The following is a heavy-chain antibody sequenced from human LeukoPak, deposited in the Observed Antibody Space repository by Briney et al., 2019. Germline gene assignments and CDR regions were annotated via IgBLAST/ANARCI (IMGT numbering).Heavy chain of an antibody. CDR3: AKDVQRGSSPTDY. V-gene: IGHV3-30*18. CDR1: GFTFNNYG. J-gene: IGHJ4*02. CDR2: ISYDGSHK. D-gene: IGHD1-26*01. Sequence: GRSLRLSCVASGFTFNNYGIHWVRQAPGKGLEWGAVISYDGSHKYYADSVKGRFTISRANSKNSLYLQMNSLRAEDTAVYYCAKDVQRGSSPTDYWGQGTLVTVSS.